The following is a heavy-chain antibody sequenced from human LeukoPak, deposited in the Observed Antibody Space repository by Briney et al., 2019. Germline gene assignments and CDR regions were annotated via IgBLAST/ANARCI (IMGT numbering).Heavy chain of an antibody. CDR3: ARDVGEKYVKEFDY. J-gene: IGHJ4*02. CDR1: GYSISSGYY. D-gene: IGHD3-16*01. Sequence: SETLSLTCTVSGYSISSGYYWSWIRQPAGKGLEWIGRIYTSGSTNYNPSLKSRVTISVDTSKNQFSLKLSSVTAADTAVYYCARDVGEKYVKEFDYWGQGTLVTVSS. CDR2: IYTSGST. V-gene: IGHV4-61*02.